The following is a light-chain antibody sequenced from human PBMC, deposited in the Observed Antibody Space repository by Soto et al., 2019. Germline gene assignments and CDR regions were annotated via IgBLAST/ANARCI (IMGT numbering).Light chain of an antibody. J-gene: IGKJ5*01. CDR2: WAS. CDR1: QSLLYTSNNKNY. Sequence: DILIAESPDSLSVSLFAMATFHVTSRQSLLYTSNNKNYLAWYQQKPGQPPKLLIVWASTRASGVPDRFSGSGSGTDFTLSIGSLQAEDVAVYYCQQYYHAPITFGQGTRLEIK. CDR3: QQYYHAPIT. V-gene: IGKV4-1*01.